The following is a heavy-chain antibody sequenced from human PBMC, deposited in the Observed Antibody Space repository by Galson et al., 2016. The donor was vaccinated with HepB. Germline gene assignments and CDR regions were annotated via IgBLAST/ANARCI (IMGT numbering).Heavy chain of an antibody. D-gene: IGHD3-9*01. J-gene: IGHJ3*02. Sequence: QSGAEVKKPGESLKISCKGSGYSFTNYWIGWVRQMPGKGLEWMGIIYPDDSGTRYSPSFQGQVTISADKPITTAYLQWSSLKASDTAIYYCARRVQYFDRWLQAFDIWGQGTMVTVSS. CDR2: IYPDDSGT. V-gene: IGHV5-51*01. CDR1: GYSFTNYW. CDR3: ARRVQYFDRWLQAFDI.